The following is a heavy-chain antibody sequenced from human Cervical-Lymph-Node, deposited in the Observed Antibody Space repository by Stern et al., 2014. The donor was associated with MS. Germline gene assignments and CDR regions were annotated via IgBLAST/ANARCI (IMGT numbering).Heavy chain of an antibody. J-gene: IGHJ3*02. CDR1: GYTFTGYY. CDR2: INPNSGGT. V-gene: IGHV1-2*04. Sequence: QVQLGQSGAEVKKPGASVKVSCKTSGYTFTGYYMHWVRQAPGQGLEWMGWINPNSGGTNYAQKFQGWVTMTRDTSISTAYMELSRLRSDDTAVHYCARGGRSSGWSPPDAFDIWGQGTMVTVSS. D-gene: IGHD6-19*01. CDR3: ARGGRSSGWSPPDAFDI.